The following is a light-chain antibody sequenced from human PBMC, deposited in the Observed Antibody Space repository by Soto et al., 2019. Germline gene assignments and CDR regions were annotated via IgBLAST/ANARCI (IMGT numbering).Light chain of an antibody. CDR2: DAS. Sequence: DIQMTQSPSSLSASVGDRVTITCQASQDITRNLNRYQQKAGKAPKLLIYDASDLEPGVPSRFSGGGSGTDFTFTITSLEPEDIATYYCQQYDILPFTFGQGTRLEIK. CDR3: QQYDILPFT. CDR1: QDITRN. V-gene: IGKV1-33*01. J-gene: IGKJ5*01.